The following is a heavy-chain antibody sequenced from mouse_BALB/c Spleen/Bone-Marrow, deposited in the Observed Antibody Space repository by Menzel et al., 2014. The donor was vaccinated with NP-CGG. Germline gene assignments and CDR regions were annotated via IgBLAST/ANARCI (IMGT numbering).Heavy chain of an antibody. CDR2: IDPANYNT. J-gene: IGHJ3*01. Sequence: EVQLQQFGAELVKPGASVKLSRTASGFNIKDTYMHWVKQRPEQGLEWIGRIDPANYNTKYDPKFQGKATITADTSSNTAYLQLSSLTSEDTAVYYCARNSVAYWGQGTLVTVSA. CDR1: GFNIKDTY. D-gene: IGHD6-1*01. V-gene: IGHV14-3*02. CDR3: ARNSVAY.